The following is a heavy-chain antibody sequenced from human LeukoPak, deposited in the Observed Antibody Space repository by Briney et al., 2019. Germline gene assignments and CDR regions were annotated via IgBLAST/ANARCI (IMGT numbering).Heavy chain of an antibody. CDR2: MSYDGRNK. V-gene: IGHV3-30*03. CDR1: GFTFSSYG. Sequence: PGGSLRLSCAASGFTFSSYGMHWVRQAPGKGLEWVAVMSYDGRNKYYADSVKGRFTISRDNSKNTLFLQMNSLRAEDTAVYYCASHWAQQLVSDYWGQGILVTVSS. CDR3: ASHWAQQLVSDY. J-gene: IGHJ4*02. D-gene: IGHD6-13*01.